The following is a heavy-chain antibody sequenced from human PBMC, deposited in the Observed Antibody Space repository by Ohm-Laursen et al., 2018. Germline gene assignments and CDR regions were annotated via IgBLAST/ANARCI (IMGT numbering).Heavy chain of an antibody. D-gene: IGHD3-22*01. CDR2: ISWNSVSI. Sequence: SLRLSCAASAFTFDDDIMHWARQAPGKGLEWVSGISWNSVSIGYADSVKGRFTISRDNAKNSLYLQMNSLRAEDTALYYCAKGDDSSGYLGRPLDYWGQGTLVTVSS. CDR1: AFTFDDDI. V-gene: IGHV3-9*01. J-gene: IGHJ4*02. CDR3: AKGDDSSGYLGRPLDY.